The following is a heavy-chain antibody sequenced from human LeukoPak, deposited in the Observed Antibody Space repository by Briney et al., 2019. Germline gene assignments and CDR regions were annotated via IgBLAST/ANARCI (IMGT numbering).Heavy chain of an antibody. J-gene: IGHJ4*02. CDR1: GFTFSTYD. Sequence: GGSLRLSCAASGFTFSTYDMHWVRQATGKGLEWVSAIGTAGDTYYPGFVKGRFTISRENAKNSLYLQMNSLRTEDTAVYYCARVRYGTYDYWGQGTLVTVSS. CDR2: IGTAGDT. V-gene: IGHV3-13*01. CDR3: ARVRYGTYDY. D-gene: IGHD4-17*01.